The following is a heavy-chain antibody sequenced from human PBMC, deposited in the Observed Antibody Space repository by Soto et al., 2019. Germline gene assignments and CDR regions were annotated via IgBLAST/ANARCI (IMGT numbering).Heavy chain of an antibody. CDR2: ISSGGSAI. D-gene: IGHD3-10*01. CDR1: GFTFSNYE. Sequence: EVQLVESGGGLVQPGGSLRLSCAASGFTFSNYEFNWVRQAPGKGLEWVSYISSGGSAIYYADSVKGRFTISRDNAKNSLYLQMNSLRAEDTAVYYCASGFRYYYGADVWGQGTTVTVSS. V-gene: IGHV3-48*03. CDR3: ASGFRYYYGADV. J-gene: IGHJ6*02.